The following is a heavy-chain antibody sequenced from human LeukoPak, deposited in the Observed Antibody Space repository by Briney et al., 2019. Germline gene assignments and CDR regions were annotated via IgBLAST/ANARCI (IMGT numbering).Heavy chain of an antibody. CDR2: INADGGTI. CDR3: ARAGSYRFDY. CDR1: GFTFSTSW. V-gene: IGHV3-74*01. D-gene: IGHD3-16*02. J-gene: IGHJ4*02. Sequence: GGSLRLSCVGSGFTFSTSWVHWVRQAPGQGLVWLSRINADGGTINYVDSVKGQFTVSRDNAKNTLYLQMNSLGVEDTAIYYCARAGSYRFDYWGPGTQVTVSS.